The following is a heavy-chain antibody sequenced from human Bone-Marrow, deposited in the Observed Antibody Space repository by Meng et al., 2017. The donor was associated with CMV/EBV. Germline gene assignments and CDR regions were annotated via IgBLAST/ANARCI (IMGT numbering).Heavy chain of an antibody. V-gene: IGHV4-34*01. D-gene: IGHD4-23*01. CDR1: GGSFSGYY. CDR2: INHSGST. CDR3: ARGPHKNRYGGNFPRGYHHGMAV. Sequence: SETLSLTCAVYGGSFSGYYWTWIRQPPGKELEWIAEINHSGSTNYNPSLKSRVTVSVDTSKKQFSLKVRSVTAADTALYYCARGPHKNRYGGNFPRGYHHGMAVWGPGTTVTGSS. J-gene: IGHJ6*01.